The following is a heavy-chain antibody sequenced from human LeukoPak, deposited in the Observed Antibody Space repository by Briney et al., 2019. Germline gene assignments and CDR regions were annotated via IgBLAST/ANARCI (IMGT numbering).Heavy chain of an antibody. CDR1: GFTVSYNY. CDR3: ARGEGAYDSNFDF. Sequence: GGSLRLSCAASGFTVSYNYMSWVRQAPGKGLEWVSVFYAGDTTYYADSVKGRFTISRDNSKNTLYLQMNSLRAEDTAVYYCARGEGAYDSNFDFWGQGTLVTVSS. D-gene: IGHD5-12*01. CDR2: FYAGDTT. V-gene: IGHV3-66*01. J-gene: IGHJ4*02.